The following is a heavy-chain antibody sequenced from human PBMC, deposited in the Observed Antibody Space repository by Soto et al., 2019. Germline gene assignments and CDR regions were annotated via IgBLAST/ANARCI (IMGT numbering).Heavy chain of an antibody. CDR1: GGTFSSYA. V-gene: IGHV1-69*13. CDR2: IIPIFGTA. Sequence: SVKVSCKASGGTFSSYAISWVRQAPGQGLEWMGGIIPIFGTANYAQKVQGRVTITADESTSTAYMELSSLRSEDTAVYYCARDHGGYYDSSGYYAFDYWGQGTLVTVSS. J-gene: IGHJ4*02. D-gene: IGHD3-22*01. CDR3: ARDHGGYYDSSGYYAFDY.